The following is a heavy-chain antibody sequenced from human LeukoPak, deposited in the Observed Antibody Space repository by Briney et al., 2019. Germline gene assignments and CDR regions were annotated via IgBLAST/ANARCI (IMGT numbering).Heavy chain of an antibody. J-gene: IGHJ4*02. V-gene: IGHV3-23*01. D-gene: IGHD4-17*01. CDR3: AKMSDYGDPSYFDY. Sequence: GGSLRLSCAASGFTFSSYGMTWVRQAPGKGLEWVSAISGGGYSTYYADSVKGRFTISRGGSRDTLYLQMHSLRAEDTAVYYCAKMSDYGDPSYFDYWGQGTLVTVSS. CDR2: ISGGGYST. CDR1: GFTFSSYG.